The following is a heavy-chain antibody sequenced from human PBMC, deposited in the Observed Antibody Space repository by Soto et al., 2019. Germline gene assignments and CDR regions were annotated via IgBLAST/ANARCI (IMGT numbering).Heavy chain of an antibody. Sequence: XGSLKLSCLAPDCSCTSYAMTWVRLVPGKGLQRVAALSHDGGNIYYRDSVRGRFTISRDNSRKTLYLQLDSLKGEDTAMYFCAKQMGTCVDTAIDFWGQGTQVTVSS. CDR2: LSHDGGNI. J-gene: IGHJ4*02. CDR1: DCSCTSYA. CDR3: AKQMGTCVDTAIDF. V-gene: IGHV3-23*01. D-gene: IGHD5-18*01.